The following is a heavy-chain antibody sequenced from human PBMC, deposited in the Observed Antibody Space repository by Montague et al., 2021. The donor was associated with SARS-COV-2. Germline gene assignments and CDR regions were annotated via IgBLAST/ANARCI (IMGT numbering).Heavy chain of an antibody. CDR1: GGSFSGYY. Sequence: SETLSLTCAVYGGSFSGYYWSWIRQPPGKGLEWIGEINHSGSTNYNPSLKSRVTISVDTSKNQFSLKLSSVTAADTVVYYCAREVGRGYSGYEGEYWGQGTLVTVPS. CDR2: INHSGST. V-gene: IGHV4-34*01. J-gene: IGHJ4*02. CDR3: AREVGRGYSGYEGEY. D-gene: IGHD5-12*01.